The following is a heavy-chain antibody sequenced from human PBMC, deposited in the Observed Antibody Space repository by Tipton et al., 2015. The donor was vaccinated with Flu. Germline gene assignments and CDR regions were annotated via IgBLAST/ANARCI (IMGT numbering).Heavy chain of an antibody. CDR3: ARVGGSSYYYYGMDV. Sequence: TLSLTCTVSGGSIISYYWSWIRQPPGKGLEWIGYIYYSGSTNYNPSLKSRVTISVDTSKNQFSLKLSSVTAADTAVYYCARVGGSSYYYYGMDVWGQGTTVTVSS. CDR1: GGSIISYY. CDR2: IYYSGST. V-gene: IGHV4-59*01. D-gene: IGHD1-26*01. J-gene: IGHJ6*02.